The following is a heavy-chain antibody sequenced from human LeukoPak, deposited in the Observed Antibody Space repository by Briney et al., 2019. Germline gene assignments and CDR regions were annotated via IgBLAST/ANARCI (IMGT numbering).Heavy chain of an antibody. CDR3: AKDHYWSIDY. J-gene: IGHJ4*02. CDR1: GFDFSSNW. CDR2: IKGDGIST. Sequence: GRSLRLSCAASGFDFSSNWMHWVRHAPGQGLVWVSRIKGDGISTNYADSVKGRFTISRDIAKNTLYLQMNSLRAKDTGVNYCAKDHYWSIDYWGRGTLVTVSS. V-gene: IGHV3-74*01. D-gene: IGHD3-3*01.